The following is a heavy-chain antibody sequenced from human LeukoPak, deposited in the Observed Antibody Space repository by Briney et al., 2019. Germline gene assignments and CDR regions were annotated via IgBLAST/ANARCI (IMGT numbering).Heavy chain of an antibody. V-gene: IGHV5-51*01. D-gene: IGHD2-15*01. CDR2: IHPGDCDT. J-gene: IGHJ4*02. CDR1: GYSFTSYW. Sequence: GESLKISCQGSGYSFTSYWIGWGRPMPGKGLEWMGIIHPGDCDTRYSPSFQGQVTISAAKSISTASLQWSSLKASDTAMYYCARPPGGYCSGGSCYSEYYFDYWGQGTLVTVSS. CDR3: ARPPGGYCSGGSCYSEYYFDY.